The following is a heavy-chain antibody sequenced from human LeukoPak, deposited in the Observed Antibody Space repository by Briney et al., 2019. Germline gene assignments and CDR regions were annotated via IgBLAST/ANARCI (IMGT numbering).Heavy chain of an antibody. CDR1: GFTFSSYW. D-gene: IGHD2-2*01. CDR2: IDTGGTST. V-gene: IGHV3-74*01. Sequence: GGSLRLSCAAAGFTFSSYWMHWVRQAPGKGRGWVSRIDTGGTSTSYADPVKGRFTISRDNAKNTLYLQTKSLRAEDTAVYYCASGSSTSCYDWGQGTLVTVSS. CDR3: ASGSSTSCYD. J-gene: IGHJ4*02.